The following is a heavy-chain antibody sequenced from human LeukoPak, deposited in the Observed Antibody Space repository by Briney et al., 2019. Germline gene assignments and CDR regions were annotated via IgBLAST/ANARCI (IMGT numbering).Heavy chain of an antibody. V-gene: IGHV3-9*01. CDR3: ASTKGGYEMATRFDP. D-gene: IGHD5-24*01. J-gene: IGHJ5*02. Sequence: PGGSLRLSCAASGFTFDDYAMHWVRQAPGKGLEWVSGISWNSGSIGYADSVKGRFTISRDNAKNSLYLQMNSLKTEDKALYYCASTKGGYEMATRFDPWGQGTLVIVSS. CDR2: ISWNSGSI. CDR1: GFTFDDYA.